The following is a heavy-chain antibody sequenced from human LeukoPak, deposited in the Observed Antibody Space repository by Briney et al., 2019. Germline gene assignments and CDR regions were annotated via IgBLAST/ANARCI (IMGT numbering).Heavy chain of an antibody. CDR3: ARDRGGY. Sequence: GGSLRLSCVASGFTFDNYAMHWVRQAPGKGLEWVSGISWNSGNIGYGDSVKGRFTISRDNAKNSLYLQMNSLRAEDTAVYYCARDRGGYWGQGTLVTVSS. J-gene: IGHJ4*02. CDR2: ISWNSGNI. CDR1: GFTFDNYA. V-gene: IGHV3-9*01. D-gene: IGHD2-15*01.